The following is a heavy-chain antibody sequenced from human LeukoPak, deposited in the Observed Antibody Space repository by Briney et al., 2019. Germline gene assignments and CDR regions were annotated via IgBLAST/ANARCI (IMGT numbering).Heavy chain of an antibody. J-gene: IGHJ4*02. CDR2: IGGGGTL. CDR3: ARRRYDWGGDFAN. D-gene: IGHD3-16*01. Sequence: GGSLRLSCAASGFTVSSYAMGWVRQAPGKGLEWVAAIGGGGTLYYADSVKGRFSISRDISKNTLLLQMNSLRAEDTAVYYCARRRYDWGGDFANWGQGTLVTVSS. CDR1: GFTVSSYA. V-gene: IGHV3-23*01.